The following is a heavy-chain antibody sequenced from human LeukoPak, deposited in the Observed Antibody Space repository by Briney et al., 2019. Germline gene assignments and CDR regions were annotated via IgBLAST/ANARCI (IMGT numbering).Heavy chain of an antibody. CDR1: GFTFSSYS. CDR2: ISRSSSYI. D-gene: IGHD6-13*01. Sequence: GGSLRLSCAASGFTFSSYSMNWVRQAPGKGLEWVSSISRSSSYIYYAGSVKGRFTMSRDNAKNSLYLQMNSLRAEDTAVYYCAREVWYSSSWPDYYYMDVWGKGTTVTVSS. V-gene: IGHV3-21*01. CDR3: AREVWYSSSWPDYYYMDV. J-gene: IGHJ6*03.